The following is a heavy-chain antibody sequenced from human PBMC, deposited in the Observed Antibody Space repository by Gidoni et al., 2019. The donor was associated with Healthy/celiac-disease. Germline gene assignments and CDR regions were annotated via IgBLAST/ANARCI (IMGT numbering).Heavy chain of an antibody. CDR3: TRLNVDDAFDI. CDR1: GFTFSGSA. J-gene: IGHJ3*02. Sequence: EVQLVESGGGLVQPGGSLKLSCAASGFTFSGSAMPWVRQASGKGLEWVGRIRSKANSYATAYAASVKGRFTISRDDSKNTAYLQMNSLKTEDTAVYYCTRLNVDDAFDIWGQGTMVTVSS. D-gene: IGHD5-12*01. V-gene: IGHV3-73*01. CDR2: IRSKANSYAT.